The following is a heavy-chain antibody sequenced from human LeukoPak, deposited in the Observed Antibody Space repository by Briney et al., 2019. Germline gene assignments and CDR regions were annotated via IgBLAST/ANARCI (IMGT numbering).Heavy chain of an antibody. D-gene: IGHD1-26*01. V-gene: IGHV1-18*01. CDR1: GYTLTELS. J-gene: IGHJ4*02. CDR3: ARVASYRKSDY. CDR2: ISPYNGNT. Sequence: ASVKVSCMVSGYTLTELSMHWVRQAPGQGLEWMGWISPYNGNTKYAQKLQGRVTMTTDTSTSTAYMELRSLRSDDTAVYYCARVASYRKSDYWGQGTLVTVSS.